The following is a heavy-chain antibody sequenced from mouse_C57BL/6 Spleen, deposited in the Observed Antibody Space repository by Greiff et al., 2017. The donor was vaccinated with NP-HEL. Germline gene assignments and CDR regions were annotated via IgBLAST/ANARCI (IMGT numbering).Heavy chain of an antibody. CDR3: ASPALRRDAMDY. D-gene: IGHD2-12*01. V-gene: IGHV2-2*01. CDR1: GFSLTSYG. CDR2: IWSGGST. Sequence: QVQLKESGPGLVQPSQSLSITCTVSGFSLTSYGVHWVRQSPGKGLEWLGVIWSGGSTDYNAAFISRLSISKDNSKSQVFFKMNSLQADDTAIYYCASPALRRDAMDYWGQGTSVTVSS. J-gene: IGHJ4*01.